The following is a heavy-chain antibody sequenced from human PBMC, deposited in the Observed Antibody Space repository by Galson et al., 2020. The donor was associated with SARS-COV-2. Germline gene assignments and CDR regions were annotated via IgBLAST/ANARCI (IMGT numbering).Heavy chain of an antibody. Sequence: GESLKISCVASGFRFISYSMKWVRQAPGKGLEWVSFISSSVTSTYYSDSVKGRFTISRDNAVNSLYLHMNSLRAEDTAVYYCARDPRVWFGDDDTFDIWGQGTMVTVAS. V-gene: IGHV3-21*06. J-gene: IGHJ3*02. CDR2: ISSSVTST. CDR3: ARDPRVWFGDDDTFDI. CDR1: GFRFISYS. D-gene: IGHD3-10*01.